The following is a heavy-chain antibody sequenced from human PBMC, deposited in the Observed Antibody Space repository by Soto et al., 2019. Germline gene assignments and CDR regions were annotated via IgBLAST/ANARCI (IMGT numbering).Heavy chain of an antibody. CDR2: INAGNGNT. J-gene: IGHJ4*02. Sequence: QVQLVQSGAEEKKPGASVKVSCKASGYTFTSYAMDWVRQAPGQRLEWMGWINAGNGNTKYSQKFQGRVTITRDTSASTAYMELSILRSEDTAVYYCARGGEPIDYWGQGTLVTVSS. D-gene: IGHD2-21*01. V-gene: IGHV1-3*05. CDR3: ARGGEPIDY. CDR1: GYTFTSYA.